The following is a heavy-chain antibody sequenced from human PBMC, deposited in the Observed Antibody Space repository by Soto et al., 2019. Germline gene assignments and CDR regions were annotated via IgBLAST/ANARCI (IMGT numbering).Heavy chain of an antibody. J-gene: IGHJ6*02. D-gene: IGHD2-2*01. Sequence: QVQLMQSGAEVKKPGSSVKVSCKASGGTFSSYAISWVRQAPGQGLEWMGGIIPISGTANYAQKFQGRVTITADESTSTVSMELSSLRSEDTAVYFCARSQGSSTSLEIYYYYYYGMDVWGQGTTVTVSS. CDR3: ARSQGSSTSLEIYYYYYYGMDV. V-gene: IGHV1-69*01. CDR1: GGTFSSYA. CDR2: IIPISGTA.